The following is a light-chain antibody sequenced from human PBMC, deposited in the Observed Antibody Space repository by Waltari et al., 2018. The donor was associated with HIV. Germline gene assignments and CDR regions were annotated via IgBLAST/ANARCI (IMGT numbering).Light chain of an antibody. V-gene: IGLV3-1*01. Sequence: SYEVTQPPSVAVSPGQPASITCSGYALGDKSTCWYQQKPGQSPLLVIYQDNKRPSGIPERFSGSSSGHTATLTISGTLPMDEADYYCQAWGSTTSGVFGRGTKLTVL. CDR1: ALGDKS. CDR2: QDN. CDR3: QAWGSTTSGV. J-gene: IGLJ2*01.